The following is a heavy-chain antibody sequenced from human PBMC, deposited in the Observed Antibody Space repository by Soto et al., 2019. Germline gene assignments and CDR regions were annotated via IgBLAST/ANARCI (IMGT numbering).Heavy chain of an antibody. CDR2: IIPMVGTA. Sequence: QVQLVQSGAEVKKPESSVKVSCKAPGGTFSTYAISWVRQAPGQGLEWMGGIIPMVGTAHYAQRFKDRVTITADTATKTASLELSSLISEHTAVYSCASGIQLWLRRINNGYSGWGQGTLVTVSS. J-gene: IGHJ4*02. D-gene: IGHD5-18*01. CDR1: GGTFSTYA. CDR3: ASGIQLWLRRINNGYSG. V-gene: IGHV1-69*14.